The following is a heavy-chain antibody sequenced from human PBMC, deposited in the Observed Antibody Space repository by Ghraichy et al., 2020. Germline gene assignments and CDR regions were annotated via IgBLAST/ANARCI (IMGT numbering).Heavy chain of an antibody. CDR1: GESLSGYY. J-gene: IGHJ4*02. CDR2: INHSGGT. CDR3: ARELRDESSGYYYFDI. D-gene: IGHD3-22*01. V-gene: IGHV4-34*01. Sequence: SETLSLTCAVYGESLSGYYWSWIRQPPGKGLEWIAEINHSGGTYYNPSLKSRVTISIDTSKNQFSLNLLSVTAADTAVYYCARELRDESSGYYYFDIWGQGELVTVPS.